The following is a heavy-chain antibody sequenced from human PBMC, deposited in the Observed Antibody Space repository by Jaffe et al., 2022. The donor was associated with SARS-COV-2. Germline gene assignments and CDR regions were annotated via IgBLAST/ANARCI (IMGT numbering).Heavy chain of an antibody. D-gene: IGHD3-9*01. V-gene: IGHV4-39*01. J-gene: IGHJ5*02. Sequence: QLQLQESGPGLVKPSETLSLTCTVSGGSISSSSYYWGWIRQPPGKGLEWIGSIYYSGSTYYNPSLKSRVTISVDTSKNQFSLKLSSVTAADTAVYYCASSAYYDILTGYRGVERWFDPWGQGTLVTVSS. CDR3: ASSAYYDILTGYRGVERWFDP. CDR1: GGSISSSSYY. CDR2: IYYSGST.